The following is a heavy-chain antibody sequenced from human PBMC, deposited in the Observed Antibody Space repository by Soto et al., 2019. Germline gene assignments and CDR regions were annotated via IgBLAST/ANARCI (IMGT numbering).Heavy chain of an antibody. V-gene: IGHV1-69*13. Sequence: GAAVKVSCKASGGPFSSYAISWVRQAPGQGREWMGGIIPIFGTANYAQKFQGRVTITADESTSTAYMELSSLRSEDTAGYYCPRDSQRWQGLPAYYYGMDVWGQGTPVTVSS. CDR3: PRDSQRWQGLPAYYYGMDV. CDR1: GGPFSSYA. CDR2: IIPIFGTA. J-gene: IGHJ6*02. D-gene: IGHD6-25*01.